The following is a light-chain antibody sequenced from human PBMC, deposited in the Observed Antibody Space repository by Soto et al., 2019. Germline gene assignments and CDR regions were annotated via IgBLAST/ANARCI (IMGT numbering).Light chain of an antibody. V-gene: IGKV1-27*01. CDR1: QGISNY. Sequence: DIQLTQSPSSLSASLGDRVTLTCRVSQGISNYLSWYRQKPGMVPKLLIYSASSLQSRLPSRFSGRGSGTYFTLTVSSLQPEDVATYSGQRTCNAPRTFGGGTKVDIK. J-gene: IGKJ4*01. CDR3: QRTCNAPRT. CDR2: SAS.